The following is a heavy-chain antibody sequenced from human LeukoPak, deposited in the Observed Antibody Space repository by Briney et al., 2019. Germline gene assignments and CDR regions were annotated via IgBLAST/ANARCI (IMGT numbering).Heavy chain of an antibody. CDR3: ARDFSDVRGNIFDS. CDR1: GFTFSSYS. V-gene: IGHV3-48*04. CDR2: SSTSGSIT. Sequence: GGSLRLSCAASGFTFSSYSMNWVRQAPGKGLQWLAYSSTSGSITYYADSVKGRFTISRDNAKNSVYLQMNSLRAEDTAVYYCARDFSDVRGNIFDSWGQGTLVTVSS. J-gene: IGHJ4*02. D-gene: IGHD3-10*02.